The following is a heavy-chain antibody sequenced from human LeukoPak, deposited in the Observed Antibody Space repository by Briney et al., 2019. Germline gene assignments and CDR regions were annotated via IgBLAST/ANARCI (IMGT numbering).Heavy chain of an antibody. CDR2: IYYSGTT. CDR3: ARAATPGRGTYYFDY. V-gene: IGHV4-31*03. Sequence: TSQTLSLTCTVSGGPISSGAYYWSWIRQHTGKGLEWIGYIYYSGTTYYNPSLKSRVTISVDTSKNQFSLKLSSVTAADTAVYYCARAATPGRGTYYFDYWGQGTLATVS. D-gene: IGHD1-7*01. CDR1: GGPISSGAYY. J-gene: IGHJ4*02.